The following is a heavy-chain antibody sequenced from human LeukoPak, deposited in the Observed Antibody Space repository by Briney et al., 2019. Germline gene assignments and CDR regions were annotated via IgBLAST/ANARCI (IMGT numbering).Heavy chain of an antibody. CDR2: LSYDGSNK. D-gene: IGHD5-18*01. V-gene: IGHV3-30*18. CDR1: GFTFSSYG. CDR3: AKGLGTANYFDY. J-gene: IGHJ4*02. Sequence: GGSLRLSCAASGFTFSSYGMHWVRQAPGKGLEWVAVLSYDGSNKYYADSVKGRFTISRDNSKNTLYLQMNSLRAEDTAVYYCAKGLGTANYFDYWGQGTLVTVSS.